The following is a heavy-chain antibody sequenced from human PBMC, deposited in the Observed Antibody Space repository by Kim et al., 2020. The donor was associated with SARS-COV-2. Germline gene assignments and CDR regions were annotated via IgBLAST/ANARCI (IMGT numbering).Heavy chain of an antibody. J-gene: IGHJ4*02. CDR3: ARSYGSGSYARAPGDY. Sequence: ASVKVSCKASGYTFTGYYMHWVRQAPGQGLEWMGWINPNSGGTNYAQKFQGRVTMTRDTSISTAYMELSRLRSDDTAVYYCARSYGSGSYARAPGDYWGQGTLVTVSS. V-gene: IGHV1-2*02. CDR2: INPNSGGT. D-gene: IGHD3-10*01. CDR1: GYTFTGYY.